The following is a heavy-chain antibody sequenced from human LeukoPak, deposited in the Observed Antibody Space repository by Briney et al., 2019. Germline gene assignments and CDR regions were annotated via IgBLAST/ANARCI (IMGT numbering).Heavy chain of an antibody. D-gene: IGHD2-2*01. CDR3: AKDGLDIVVVPAYYFDY. V-gene: IGHV3-30-3*01. J-gene: IGHJ4*02. CDR1: GFTFSSYA. CDR2: ISYDGSNK. Sequence: PGTSLRLSCAASGFTFSSYAMHWVRQAPGKGLQWVAVISYDGSNKFYADSVKGRFTISRDNSKSTLYLQMNSLRAEDTAVYYCAKDGLDIVVVPAYYFDYWGQGTLVTVSS.